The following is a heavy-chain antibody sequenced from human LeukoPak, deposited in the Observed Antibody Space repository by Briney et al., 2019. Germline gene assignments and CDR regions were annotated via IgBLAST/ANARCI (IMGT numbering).Heavy chain of an antibody. V-gene: IGHV3-48*03. J-gene: IGHJ4*02. CDR2: ISSGAGTK. CDR1: GFTFSSYE. D-gene: IGHD1-26*01. CDR3: ARREGGPPGY. Sequence: PGGSLRLSCAASGFTFSSYEMNWVRQAPGKGLEWISYISSGAGTKYYADSVRGRFTISRDNAKNSLYLQMNSLRAEDTAVYYCARREGGPPGYWGQGTLVTVSS.